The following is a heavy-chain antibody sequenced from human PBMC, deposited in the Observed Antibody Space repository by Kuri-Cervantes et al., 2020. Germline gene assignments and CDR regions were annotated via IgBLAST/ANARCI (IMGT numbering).Heavy chain of an antibody. V-gene: IGHV3-23*01. CDR2: ISGSGGST. D-gene: IGHD1-1*01. CDR1: GFTFSRYA. Sequence: GEFLKTFCAASGFTFSRYAMSWVRQAPGKGLEWVSAISGSGGSTYYADSVKGRFTISRDNSKNTLDLQMTSLRAEDTAVYYCARGVGTTQGKYFVDCWGQGTLVTVSS. CDR3: ARGVGTTQGKYFVDC. J-gene: IGHJ4*02.